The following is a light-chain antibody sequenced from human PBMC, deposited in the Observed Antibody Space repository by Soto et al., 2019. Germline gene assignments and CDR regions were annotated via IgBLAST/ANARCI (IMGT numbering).Light chain of an antibody. J-gene: IGKJ2*01. CDR1: QSVGTF. CDR2: DTS. Sequence: EVVLTQSPVTLSLSPGERATLSCRASQSVGTFLAWYQQKPGQAPRLIIYDTSNMATGIPSLFSGTGSGTDFTLPIIILLPEDFAVYFCQHRTNWPLTFGQATKLDIK. CDR3: QHRTNWPLT. V-gene: IGKV3-11*01.